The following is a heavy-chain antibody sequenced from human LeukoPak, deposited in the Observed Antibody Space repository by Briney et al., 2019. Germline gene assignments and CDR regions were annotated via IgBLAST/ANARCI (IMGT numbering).Heavy chain of an antibody. V-gene: IGHV3-23*01. CDR3: SKSGGLSGSGRLGVDV. D-gene: IGHD3-10*01. CDR1: GFTFSSYG. J-gene: IGHJ6*02. Sequence: GGSLRLSCAASGFTFSSYGMSWVRQAPGKGLEWVSSISGSSGNTYYADSVKGRLTISRDNSKNTLYLQMISLRAEDTAIYYCSKSGGLSGSGRLGVDVWGQETTVTVSS. CDR2: ISGSSGNT.